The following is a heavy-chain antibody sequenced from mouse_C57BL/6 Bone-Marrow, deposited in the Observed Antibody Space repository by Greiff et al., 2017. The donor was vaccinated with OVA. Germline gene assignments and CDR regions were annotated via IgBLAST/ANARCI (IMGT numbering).Heavy chain of an antibody. J-gene: IGHJ4*01. CDR3: TTYGNCDAMDY. V-gene: IGHV14-4*01. CDR1: GFNIKDDY. Sequence: VQLQQSGAELVRPGASVKLSCTASGFNIKDDYMHWVKQRPEQGLEWIGWIDPENGDTEYASKFQGKATITADTSSNTAYLQLSSLTSEDTAVYYGTTYGNCDAMDYWGQGTAVTVSS. CDR2: IDPENGDT. D-gene: IGHD2-1*01.